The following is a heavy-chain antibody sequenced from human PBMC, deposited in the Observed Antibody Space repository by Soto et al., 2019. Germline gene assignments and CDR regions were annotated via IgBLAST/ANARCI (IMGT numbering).Heavy chain of an antibody. J-gene: IGHJ5*02. D-gene: IGHD4-4*01. CDR2: FDPEDGET. CDR1: GYTLTELS. CDR3: ATDPRPPYSKNRVEWFDP. Sequence: ASVKVSCKVSGYTLTELSMHWVRQAPGKGLEWMGGFDPEDGETIYAQKFQGRVTMTEDTSTDTAYMELSSLRSEDTAAYYCATDPRPPYSKNRVEWFDPWGQGTLVTVSS. V-gene: IGHV1-24*01.